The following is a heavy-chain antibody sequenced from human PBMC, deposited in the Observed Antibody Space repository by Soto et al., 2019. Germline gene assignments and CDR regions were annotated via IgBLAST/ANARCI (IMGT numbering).Heavy chain of an antibody. J-gene: IGHJ2*01. CDR3: ARDPLWGTAMVLWYFDL. D-gene: IGHD5-18*01. V-gene: IGHV3-30-3*01. Sequence: HPGGSLRLSCAASGLTFSSYAMHWVRQAPGKGLEWVAVISYDGSNKYYADSVKGRFTISRDNSKNTLYLQMNSLRAEDTAVYYCARDPLWGTAMVLWYFDLWGRGTLVTVSS. CDR1: GLTFSSYA. CDR2: ISYDGSNK.